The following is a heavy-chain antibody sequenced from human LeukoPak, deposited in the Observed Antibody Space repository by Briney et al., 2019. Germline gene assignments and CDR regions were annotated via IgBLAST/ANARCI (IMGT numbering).Heavy chain of an antibody. D-gene: IGHD6-13*01. CDR1: GYTFTSYD. CDR3: ARVRADYSSSWYGNWFDP. CDR2: MNPNSGNT. Sequence: ASVKVSCXASGYTFTSYDINWVRQATGQGLEWMGWMNPNSGNTGYAQKFQGRVTMTRNTSISTAYMELSSLRSEDTAVYYCARVRADYSSSWYGNWFDPWGQGTLVTVSS. V-gene: IGHV1-8*01. J-gene: IGHJ5*02.